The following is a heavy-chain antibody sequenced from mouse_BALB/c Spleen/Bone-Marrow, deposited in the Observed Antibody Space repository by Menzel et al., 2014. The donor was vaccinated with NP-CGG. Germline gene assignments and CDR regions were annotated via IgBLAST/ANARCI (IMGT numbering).Heavy chain of an antibody. CDR1: GFTFSSYS. CDR3: TRHGEVRRFYYALDY. D-gene: IGHD2-14*01. V-gene: IGHV5-12-2*01. J-gene: IGHJ4*01. CDR2: ISNGGGST. Sequence: EVKLVESGGGLAQPGGSLKLSCTASGFTFSSYSMSWVRQTPEKRLEWVAYISNGGGSTYYPDAVKGRFTISRDNAKNSLYLQMSSLKSEDTAMYYCTRHGEVRRFYYALDYWGQGTSVTVSS.